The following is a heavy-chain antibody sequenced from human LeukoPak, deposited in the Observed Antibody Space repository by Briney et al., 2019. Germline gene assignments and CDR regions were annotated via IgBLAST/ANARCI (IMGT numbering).Heavy chain of an antibody. CDR3: ARHADSSSSYYFDF. CDR1: GYDFTKTW. D-gene: IGHD6-6*01. V-gene: IGHV5-51*01. CDR2: IYPGDSDT. J-gene: IGHJ4*02. Sequence: GESLKISCKTSGYDFTKTWIGWVRQMPGKGLEWMGIIYPGDSDTRYSPSFQGQVTISADKSITTAYLQWSSLKASDTAMYYCARHADSSSSYYFDFWGQGTLVTVSS.